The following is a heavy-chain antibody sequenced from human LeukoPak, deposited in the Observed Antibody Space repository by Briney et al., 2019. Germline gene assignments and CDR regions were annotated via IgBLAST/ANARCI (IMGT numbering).Heavy chain of an antibody. J-gene: IGHJ4*02. CDR1: GFTFSGSP. D-gene: IGHD3-10*01. CDR2: ITSKAHSYAT. Sequence: GGSLRLSCAASGFTFSGSPMHWVRQTSGKGLEWVGRITSKAHSYATAYAASVKGRFTISRDDSKNTAYLQMNSLKTEDTAVYYCTRHGYGSGSYSSDWGQGTLVTVS. CDR3: TRHGYGSGSYSSD. V-gene: IGHV3-73*01.